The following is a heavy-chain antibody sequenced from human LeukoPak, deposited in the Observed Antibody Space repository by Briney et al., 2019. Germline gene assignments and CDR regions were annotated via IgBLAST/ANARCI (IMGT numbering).Heavy chain of an antibody. D-gene: IGHD2-15*01. CDR3: ARDRIVGMDV. V-gene: IGHV3-33*01. J-gene: IGHJ6*04. Sequence: PGGSLRLSCAASGFTFSSYGMHWVRQAPDKGLEWVAVIWYDGSNKYYADSVKGRFTISRDNSKNTLYLQMNSLRAEDTAVYYCARDRIVGMDVWGKGTTVTVSS. CDR1: GFTFSSYG. CDR2: IWYDGSNK.